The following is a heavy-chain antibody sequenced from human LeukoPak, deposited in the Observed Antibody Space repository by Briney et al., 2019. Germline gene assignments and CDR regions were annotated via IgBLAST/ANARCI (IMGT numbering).Heavy chain of an antibody. CDR1: RFTFSSYG. J-gene: IGHJ4*02. D-gene: IGHD4-17*01. CDR3: ARRAGEYSHPYDY. V-gene: IGHV3-53*01. Sequence: GGSLRLSCAASRFTFSSYGMHWVRQAPGKGLEWVSVIYSGGSTYYADSVKGRFTISRDNSKNTLYLQMNSLRAEDTAVYYCARRAGEYSHPYDYWGQGTLVTVSS. CDR2: IYSGGST.